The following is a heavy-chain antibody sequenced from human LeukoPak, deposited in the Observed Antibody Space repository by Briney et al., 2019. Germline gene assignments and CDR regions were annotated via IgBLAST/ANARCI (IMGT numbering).Heavy chain of an antibody. J-gene: IGHJ4*02. Sequence: SVKVSCKAPGFTFTSSAMQWVRQARGQRLEWIGWIVVGSGNTNYAQKFQERVTITRDMSTSTAYMELSSLRSEDTAVYYCAAVLRNYYVSSGYYYFDYWGQGTLVTVYS. D-gene: IGHD3-22*01. V-gene: IGHV1-58*02. CDR1: GFTFTSSA. CDR3: AAVLRNYYVSSGYYYFDY. CDR2: IVVGSGNT.